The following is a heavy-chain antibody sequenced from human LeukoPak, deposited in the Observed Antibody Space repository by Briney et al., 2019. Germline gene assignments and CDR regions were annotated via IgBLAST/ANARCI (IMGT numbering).Heavy chain of an antibody. D-gene: IGHD3-3*01. Sequence: SETLSLTCTVSGGSISSYYWSWIRQPPGKGLEWIGYIYYSGSTNYNPSLKSRVTISVDTSKNQFSLKLSSVTAADTAVYYCAGGFLEWLLPSLDIWGQGTMVTVSS. CDR3: AGGFLEWLLPSLDI. V-gene: IGHV4-59*01. CDR2: IYYSGST. CDR1: GGSISSYY. J-gene: IGHJ3*02.